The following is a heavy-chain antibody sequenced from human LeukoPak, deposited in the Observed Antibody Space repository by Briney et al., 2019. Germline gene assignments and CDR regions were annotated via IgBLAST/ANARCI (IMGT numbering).Heavy chain of an antibody. V-gene: IGHV3-30*01. CDR2: ISYDGSNK. J-gene: IGHJ4*02. CDR3: ARGGNWNFAHFASFDY. D-gene: IGHD1-7*01. Sequence: GGSLRLSCAASGFTFSSYAMHWVRQAPGKGLEWVAVISYDGSNKYYADSVKGRFTISRDNSKNTLYLQMNSLRAEDTGVYYCARGGNWNFAHFASFDYWGQGTLVTVSS. CDR1: GFTFSSYA.